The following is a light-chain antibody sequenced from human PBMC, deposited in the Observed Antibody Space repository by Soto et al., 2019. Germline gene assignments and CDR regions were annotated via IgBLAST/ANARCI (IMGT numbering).Light chain of an antibody. CDR3: MQSLQLPYT. V-gene: IGKV2D-29*01. Sequence: DIVVTQTPLSLSVTPGQPASISCKSGQSLVHTDGKTYLFWFLQKPGQPPQPLIYQVSNRLSGVPDRFSGSGSGTDFTLKISRMEAEDVGIYYCMQSLQLPYTFGQGTNLEIK. J-gene: IGKJ2*01. CDR2: QVS. CDR1: QSLVHTDGKTY.